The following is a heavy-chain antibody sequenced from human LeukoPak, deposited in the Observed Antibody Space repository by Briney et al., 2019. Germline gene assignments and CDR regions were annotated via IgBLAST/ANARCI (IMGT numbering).Heavy chain of an antibody. CDR2: IRSKANSYAT. V-gene: IGHV3-73*01. J-gene: IGHJ4*02. D-gene: IGHD6-13*01. Sequence: GGSLRLSCAASGFTFSGSAMHWVRQASGKGLEWVGRIRSKANSYATAYAASVKGRFTISRDDSKNTAYLQMNSLRAEDTAVYYCAKGWYSSSWWAFDYWGQGTLVTVSS. CDR3: AKGWYSSSWWAFDY. CDR1: GFTFSGSA.